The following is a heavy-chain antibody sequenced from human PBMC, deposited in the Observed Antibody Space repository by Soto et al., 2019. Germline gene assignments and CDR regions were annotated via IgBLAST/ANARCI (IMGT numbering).Heavy chain of an antibody. Sequence: QVQLVQSGIEVKNPGASVKVSCKASGYAFTSFGISWVRQAPGQGLEWIGWTVANNGYTKYAQNLQGRVTLITDTSTSTAYMELMSLMYDDTAVYYCARCSGGTCYASYAFDIWGQGTMVTVSS. D-gene: IGHD2-15*01. CDR1: GYAFTSFG. CDR3: ARCSGGTCYASYAFDI. J-gene: IGHJ3*02. CDR2: TVANNGYT. V-gene: IGHV1-18*01.